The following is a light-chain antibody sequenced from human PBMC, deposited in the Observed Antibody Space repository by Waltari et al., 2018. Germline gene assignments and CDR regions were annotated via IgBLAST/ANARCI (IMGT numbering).Light chain of an antibody. J-gene: IGKJ1*01. CDR2: GAS. V-gene: IGKV3-15*01. Sequence: EIVMTQSPATLSVSPGERATLSCRASQSVSNNLAWYQQKPGQAPRLLIHGASTRATGIPARFSGSGSGTEFTLSISSMQSEDFAVYHCQQYNNWPCTFGQGTKVEIK. CDR1: QSVSNN. CDR3: QQYNNWPCT.